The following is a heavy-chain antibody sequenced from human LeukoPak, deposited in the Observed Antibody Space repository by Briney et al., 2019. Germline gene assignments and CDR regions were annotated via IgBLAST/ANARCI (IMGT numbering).Heavy chain of an antibody. V-gene: IGHV4-34*01. Sequence: PSETLSLTCAVYGGSFSGYYWSWIRQPPGKGLEWIGEINHSGSTNYNPSLKSRVTISVGTSKNQFSLKLSSVTAADTAVYFCARVYYGRSYDYWYFDLWGRGTLVTVSS. CDR1: GGSFSGYY. CDR3: ARVYYGRSYDYWYFDL. D-gene: IGHD3-10*01. J-gene: IGHJ2*01. CDR2: INHSGST.